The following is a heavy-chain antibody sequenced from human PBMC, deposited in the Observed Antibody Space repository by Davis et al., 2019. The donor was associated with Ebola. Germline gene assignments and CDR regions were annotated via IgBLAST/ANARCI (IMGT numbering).Heavy chain of an antibody. CDR1: GGSFSGYY. CDR2: IYTSGST. J-gene: IGHJ6*03. V-gene: IGHV4-59*10. Sequence: PSETLSLTCAVYGGSFSGYYWSWIRQPAGKGLEWIGRIYTSGSTNYNPSLKSRVTMSVDTSKNQFSLKLSSVTAADTAVYYCARGRAALPYYYYMDVWGKGTTVTVSS. D-gene: IGHD6-6*01. CDR3: ARGRAALPYYYYMDV.